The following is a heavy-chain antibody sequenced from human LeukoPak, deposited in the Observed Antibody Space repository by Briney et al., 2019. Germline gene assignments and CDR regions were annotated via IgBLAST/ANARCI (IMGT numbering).Heavy chain of an antibody. CDR2: INSDGSST. Sequence: GGSLRLSCAASGFTFSSYWMHWVRQAPGKGLVWVSRINSDGSSTSYADSVKGRFTISRDNAKNTLYLQMNSLRAEDTAVYYCAKQNYYDSSGYYSGAFDIWGQGTMVTVSS. J-gene: IGHJ3*02. CDR1: GFTFSSYW. CDR3: AKQNYYDSSGYYSGAFDI. V-gene: IGHV3-74*01. D-gene: IGHD3-22*01.